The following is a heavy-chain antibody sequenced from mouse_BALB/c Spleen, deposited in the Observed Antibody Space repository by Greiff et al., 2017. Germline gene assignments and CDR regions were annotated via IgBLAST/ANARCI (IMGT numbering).Heavy chain of an antibody. Sequence: LQESGAELAKPGASVKMSCKASGYTFTSYWMHWVKQRPGQGLEWIGYINPSTGYTEYNQKFKDKATLTADKSSSTAYMQLSSLTSEDSAVYYCAREATYGNPYAMDYWGQGTSVTVSS. CDR3: AREATYGNPYAMDY. CDR2: INPSTGYT. D-gene: IGHD2-1*01. J-gene: IGHJ4*01. V-gene: IGHV1-7*01. CDR1: GYTFTSYW.